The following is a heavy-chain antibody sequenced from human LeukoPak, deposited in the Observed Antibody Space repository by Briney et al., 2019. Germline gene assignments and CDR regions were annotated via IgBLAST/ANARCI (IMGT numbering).Heavy chain of an antibody. D-gene: IGHD2-2*01. CDR3: ARGLVNIPRTVVPAAGGY. V-gene: IGHV1-8*01. Sequence: ASVKVSCKASGYTFTSYDINWVRQATGQGLEWMGWMNPNSGYTGYAQKFQGRVTMTRNTSISTAYMELSSLRSEDTAVYYCARGLVNIPRTVVPAAGGYWGQGTLVTVSS. J-gene: IGHJ4*02. CDR2: MNPNSGYT. CDR1: GYTFTSYD.